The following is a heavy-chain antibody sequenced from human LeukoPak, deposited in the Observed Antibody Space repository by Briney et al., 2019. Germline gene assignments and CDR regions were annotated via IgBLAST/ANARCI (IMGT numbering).Heavy chain of an antibody. CDR3: ARAGVYSSSWRFFDL. CDR1: GGSISSYY. CDR2: IYYSGGT. Sequence: SETLSLTCTVSGGSISSYYWSWIRQPPGKGLEWIGYIYYSGGTNYNPSLKSRVTISVDTSKNQFSLKLSSVTAADTAVYYCARAGVYSSSWRFFDLWGRGTLVTVSS. J-gene: IGHJ2*01. D-gene: IGHD6-13*01. V-gene: IGHV4-59*01.